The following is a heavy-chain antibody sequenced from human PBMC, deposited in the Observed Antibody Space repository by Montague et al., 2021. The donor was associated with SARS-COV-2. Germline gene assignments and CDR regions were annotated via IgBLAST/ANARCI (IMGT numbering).Heavy chain of an antibody. CDR1: GDSITTYY. Sequence: SETLSLTCSVSGDSITTYYWSWIRQSPRRGLEWIGHIYYTGTTKYDPSLKSRVTIPVDTSRKQFSLKLKSVTAADTAVYYCARAQTTWFIANCVNYLDYWGQGAPVTVSS. CDR3: ARAQTTWFIANCVNYLDY. V-gene: IGHV4-59*01. J-gene: IGHJ4*02. CDR2: IYYTGTT. D-gene: IGHD1-1*01.